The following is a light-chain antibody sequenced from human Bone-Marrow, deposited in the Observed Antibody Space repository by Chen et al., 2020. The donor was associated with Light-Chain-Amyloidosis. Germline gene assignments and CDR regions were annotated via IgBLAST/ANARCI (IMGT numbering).Light chain of an antibody. V-gene: IGLV6-57*01. J-gene: IGLJ3*02. CDR2: EDD. Sequence: NFMLTQPHSVSESPGKMVIISCIRSSGSIATNYVQWYQQRPGSSPTTVIYEDDQRPSGVPDRFSGSIDRSSNSASLTISGLKTEDEADYYCQSYQGSSQGVFGGGTKLTVL. CDR1: SGSIATNY. CDR3: QSYQGSSQGV.